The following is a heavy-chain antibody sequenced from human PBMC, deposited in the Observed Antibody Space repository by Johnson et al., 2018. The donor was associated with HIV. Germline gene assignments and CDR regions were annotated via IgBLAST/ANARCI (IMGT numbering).Heavy chain of an antibody. CDR3: AKDRTIHDAFDI. J-gene: IGHJ3*02. V-gene: IGHV3-23*04. CDR1: GFTFSSYA. CDR2: ISGSGGST. D-gene: IGHD5-18*01. Sequence: EVQLVESGGGLIQPGGSLRLSCAASGFTFSSYAMSWVRQAPGKGLEWVSAISGSGGSTYYADSVKGRFTISRDNSRNTLYLQMNSLRAEDTAVYYCAKDRTIHDAFDIWGQGTMVTVSS.